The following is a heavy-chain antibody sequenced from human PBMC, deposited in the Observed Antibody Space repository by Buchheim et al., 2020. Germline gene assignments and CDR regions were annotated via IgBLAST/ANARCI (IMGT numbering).Heavy chain of an antibody. Sequence: EVQLVESGGGLVQPGGSLRLSCAASGFTFSSYWMSWVRQAPGKGLKWVANIKQDGSEKYYVDSVKGRFTISRDNAKNSLYLQMNSLRAEDTAVYYCARDHRSKIQLWFYYYYGMDVWGQGTT. CDR2: IKQDGSEK. J-gene: IGHJ6*02. V-gene: IGHV3-7*01. D-gene: IGHD5-18*01. CDR3: ARDHRSKIQLWFYYYYGMDV. CDR1: GFTFSSYW.